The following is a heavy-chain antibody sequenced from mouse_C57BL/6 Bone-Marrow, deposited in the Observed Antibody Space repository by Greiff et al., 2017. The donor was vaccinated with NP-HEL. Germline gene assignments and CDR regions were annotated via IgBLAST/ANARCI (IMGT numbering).Heavy chain of an antibody. CDR3: EKPSYDYYAMDY. D-gene: IGHD2-10*01. Sequence: EGKLVESGPVLVKPGASVKMSCKASGYTFTDYYMNWVKQSHGKSLEWIGVINPYNGGTSYNQKFKGKATLTVDKSSSTAYMELNSLTSEDSAVYYCEKPSYDYYAMDYWGQGTSVTVSS. CDR1: GYTFTDYY. V-gene: IGHV1-19*01. J-gene: IGHJ4*01. CDR2: INPYNGGT.